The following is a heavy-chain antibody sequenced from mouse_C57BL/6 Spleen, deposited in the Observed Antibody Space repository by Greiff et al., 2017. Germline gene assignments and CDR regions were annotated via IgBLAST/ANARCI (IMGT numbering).Heavy chain of an antibody. D-gene: IGHD2-4*01. V-gene: IGHV7-1*01. CDR3: ARDNYDYVFAY. CDR2: SRNKANDYTT. Sequence: EVQVVESGGGLVQSGRSLRLSCATSGFTFSDFYMEWVRQAPGKGLEWIAASRNKANDYTTEYSASVKGRFIVSRDTSQSILYLQMNALRAEDTAIYYCARDNYDYVFAYWGQGTLVTVSA. CDR1: GFTFSDFY. J-gene: IGHJ3*01.